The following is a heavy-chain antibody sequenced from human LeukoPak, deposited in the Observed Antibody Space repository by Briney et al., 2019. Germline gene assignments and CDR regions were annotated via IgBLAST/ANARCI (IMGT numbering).Heavy chain of an antibody. D-gene: IGHD2-2*01. CDR3: ARAPSCSSTSCEVY. J-gene: IGHJ4*02. V-gene: IGHV4-34*01. Sequence: SETLSLTCAVYGGSFSGYYWSWIRQPPGKGLEWIGEINHSGSTNYNPSLKSRVTISVDTSKNQFSLKLSSVTAADTAVYYCARAPSCSSTSCEVYWGQGTLVTVSS. CDR1: GGSFSGYY. CDR2: INHSGST.